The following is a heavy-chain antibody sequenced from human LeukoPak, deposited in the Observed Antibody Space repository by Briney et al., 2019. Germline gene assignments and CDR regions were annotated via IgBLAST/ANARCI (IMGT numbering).Heavy chain of an antibody. CDR1: GGSISGSY. Sequence: SETLSLTCTVSGGSISGSYWSWIRQSPGKGLEWIGYIYYSGSAKYNPSLKSRVTISVDTARNQFSLNLNSVTAADTAVYFCSRGLDSRKLGYWGQGTLVTVSS. D-gene: IGHD3-22*01. V-gene: IGHV4-59*12. CDR3: SRGLDSRKLGY. CDR2: IYYSGSA. J-gene: IGHJ4*02.